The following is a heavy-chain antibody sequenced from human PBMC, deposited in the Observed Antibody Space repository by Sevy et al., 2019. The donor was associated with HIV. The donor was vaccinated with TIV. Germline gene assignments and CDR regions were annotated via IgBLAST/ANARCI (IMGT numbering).Heavy chain of an antibody. Sequence: SESLSLTCTVSGGSITNYYWNWIRHHPKKGLEWIGYIHSNGATIYSPSFEGRVIFSVDTSKNHFSLSLRSVTAADTAVYYCASDLVGLHCDGDRYPAGHFDSWGHGTLVTVSS. CDR3: ASDLVGLHCDGDRYPAGHFDS. D-gene: IGHD2-21*02. CDR2: IHSNGAT. CDR1: GGSITNYY. V-gene: IGHV4-59*12. J-gene: IGHJ4*01.